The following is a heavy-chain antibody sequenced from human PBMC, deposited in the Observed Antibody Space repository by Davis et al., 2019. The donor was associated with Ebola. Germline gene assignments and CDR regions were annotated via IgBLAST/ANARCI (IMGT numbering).Heavy chain of an antibody. CDR3: VRTISGYTSGWSGAFDI. CDR1: GGSISSRSYY. V-gene: IGHV4-39*01. CDR2: IDYSRST. D-gene: IGHD6-19*01. J-gene: IGHJ3*02. Sequence: SDTLSSTFTVLGGSISSRSYYWCWIRQPPGKGREWIGIIDYSRSTYYNPSLKSRVTISVDTFKNQFSLKLGSVTAAETAVYNCVRTISGYTSGWSGAFDIRGQGTMFTVSS.